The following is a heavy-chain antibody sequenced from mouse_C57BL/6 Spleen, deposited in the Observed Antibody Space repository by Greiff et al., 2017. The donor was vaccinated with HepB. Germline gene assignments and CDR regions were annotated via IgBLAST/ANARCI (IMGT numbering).Heavy chain of an antibody. CDR3: ARQRYDYDNYYAMDY. CDR1: GFTFSDYG. Sequence: EVKLVESGGGLVKPGGSLKLSCAASGFTFSDYGMHWVRQAPEKGLEWVAYISSGSSTIYYADTVKGRFTISRDNAKNTLFLQMTSLRSEDTAMYYCARQRYDYDNYYAMDYWGQGTSVTVSS. V-gene: IGHV5-17*01. D-gene: IGHD2-4*01. CDR2: ISSGSSTI. J-gene: IGHJ4*01.